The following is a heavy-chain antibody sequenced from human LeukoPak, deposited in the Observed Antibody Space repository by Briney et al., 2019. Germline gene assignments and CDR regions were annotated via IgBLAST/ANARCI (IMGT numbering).Heavy chain of an antibody. Sequence: PLETLSLTCTVSGGSISSYYWSWIRQPPGKGLEWIGYIYYSGSTNYNPSLKSRVTISVDTSKNQFSLKLSSVTAADTAVYYCARHCSSTSCYSLGWGYYYMDVWGKGTTVTVSS. CDR3: ARHCSSTSCYSLGWGYYYMDV. CDR2: IYYSGST. V-gene: IGHV4-59*08. CDR1: GGSISSYY. D-gene: IGHD2-2*01. J-gene: IGHJ6*03.